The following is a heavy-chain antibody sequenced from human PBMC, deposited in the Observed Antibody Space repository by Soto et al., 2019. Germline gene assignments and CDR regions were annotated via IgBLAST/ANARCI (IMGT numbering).Heavy chain of an antibody. CDR1: GFTFSSYS. J-gene: IGHJ6*03. Sequence: GGSLRLSCAASGFTFSSYSMNWARQAPWKGLEWVSYISSSSSTIYYADSVKGRFTISRDNAKNSLYLQMNSLRAEDTAVYYCARGHSVMDGWGKGTTVTVSS. CDR2: ISSSSSTI. CDR3: ARGHSVMDG. V-gene: IGHV3-48*01.